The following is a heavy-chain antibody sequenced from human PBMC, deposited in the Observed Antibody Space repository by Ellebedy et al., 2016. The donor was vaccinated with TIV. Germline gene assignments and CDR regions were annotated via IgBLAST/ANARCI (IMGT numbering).Heavy chain of an antibody. Sequence: SETLSLXXTVSGGSITSSSFYWAWIRQPPGKGLEWLGHIYHSGSTFYNPSLKSRLSLSVDTSTNQFSLNLRSVTATDTAVYYCARLEMASILGFDSWGQGTLVTVSS. CDR3: ARLEMASILGFDS. CDR1: GGSITSSSFY. V-gene: IGHV4-39*01. D-gene: IGHD5-24*01. J-gene: IGHJ4*02. CDR2: IYHSGST.